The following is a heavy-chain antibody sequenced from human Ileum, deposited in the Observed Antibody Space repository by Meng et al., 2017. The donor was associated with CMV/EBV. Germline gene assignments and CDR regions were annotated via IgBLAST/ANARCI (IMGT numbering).Heavy chain of an antibody. D-gene: IGHD5-24*01. J-gene: IGHJ4*02. CDR2: IIPIFGTA. Sequence: SGGTFSSYAISWVRQAPGQGLEWMGGIIPIFGTANYAQKFQGRVTITTDESTSTAYMELSSLRSEDTAVYYCARTPSLEMATIADYWGQGTLVTVSS. CDR3: ARTPSLEMATIADY. CDR1: GGTFSSYA. V-gene: IGHV1-69*05.